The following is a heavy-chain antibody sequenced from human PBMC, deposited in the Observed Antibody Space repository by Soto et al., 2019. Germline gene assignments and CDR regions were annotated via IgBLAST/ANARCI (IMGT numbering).Heavy chain of an antibody. CDR2: ISGSGGIT. CDR3: AKAIPDTGGYYYYSMDV. J-gene: IGHJ6*02. Sequence: GGSLRLSCAASGFTFSSYAMGWVRQAPGKGLDWVSVISGSGGITYSADSVKGRFTISRDNSKSILYLQMNSLRAEDTAVYYCAKAIPDTGGYYYYSMDVWGQGTAVTVAS. CDR1: GFTFSSYA. D-gene: IGHD5-18*01. V-gene: IGHV3-23*01.